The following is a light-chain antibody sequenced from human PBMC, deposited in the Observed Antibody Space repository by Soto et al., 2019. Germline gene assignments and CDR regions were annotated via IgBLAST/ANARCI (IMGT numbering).Light chain of an antibody. J-gene: IGKJ1*01. CDR1: QSVTSNY. Sequence: EIVLTQSPCTLSFCPGERSTLSCGASQSVTSNYLAWYQQKPGQAPRLLIFGASIRVTGIPDRFIGSGSGTDFTLTISRLEPEDFAVYYCQHYVTSLTTFGQGTKVDIK. V-gene: IGKV3-20*01. CDR3: QHYVTSLTT. CDR2: GAS.